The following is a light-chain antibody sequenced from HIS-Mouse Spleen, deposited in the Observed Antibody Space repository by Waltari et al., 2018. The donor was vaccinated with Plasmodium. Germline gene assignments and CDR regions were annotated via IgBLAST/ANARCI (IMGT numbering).Light chain of an antibody. CDR2: GKN. J-gene: IGLJ3*02. V-gene: IGLV3-19*01. CDR1: SLRSYY. CDR3: NSRDSSGNHWV. Sequence: SSELTQAPAVSVALGQTVRITCQGDSLRSYYESWYQQKPGQAPVLVIYGKNNRPSGIPDRFSGSSSGNTASLTITGAQAEDEADYYCNSRDSSGNHWVFGGGTKLTVL.